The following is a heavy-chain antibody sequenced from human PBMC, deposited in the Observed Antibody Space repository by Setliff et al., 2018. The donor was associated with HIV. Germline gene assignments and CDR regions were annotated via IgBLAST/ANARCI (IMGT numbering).Heavy chain of an antibody. CDR2: IIPIFGTA. V-gene: IGHV1-69*13. D-gene: IGHD2-2*01. J-gene: IGHJ3*02. CDR3: ARDIGYCSSTSCYHAFDI. Sequence: SVKVSCKASGYSFTSYAISWVRQAPGQGLQWMGGIIPIFGTANYAQKFQGRVTITADESTSTAYMELSSLRSEDTAVYYCARDIGYCSSTSCYHAFDIWGQGTMVTVSS. CDR1: GYSFTSYA.